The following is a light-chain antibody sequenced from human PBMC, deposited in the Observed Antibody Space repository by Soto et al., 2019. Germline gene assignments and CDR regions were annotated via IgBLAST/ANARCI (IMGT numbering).Light chain of an antibody. Sequence: EIVLTQSPGTLSLFPGERATLSCRASQSLITRYLAWYQQKPGQAPRLLIYGASSRATGIPDRFSGSGSGTDFTLTISRLEPDDFAVYSGQQYGTSPTFGQGTRLEIK. CDR1: QSLITRY. V-gene: IGKV3-20*01. CDR2: GAS. CDR3: QQYGTSPT. J-gene: IGKJ5*01.